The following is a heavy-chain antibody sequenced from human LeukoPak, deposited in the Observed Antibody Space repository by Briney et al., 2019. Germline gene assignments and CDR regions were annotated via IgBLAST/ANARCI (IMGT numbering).Heavy chain of an antibody. CDR3: ASPPAYCGGDCSSYFQH. CDR1: GFSFSNYG. D-gene: IGHD2-21*02. V-gene: IGHV3-33*08. Sequence: GGSLRLSCAASGFSFSNYGVHWVRQAPGKGLEWVAVIWYDGSNKYYADSVKGRFTISRDNSKNTLYLQMNSLRAEDTAVYYCASPPAYCGGDCSSYFQHWGQGTLVTVSS. CDR2: IWYDGSNK. J-gene: IGHJ1*01.